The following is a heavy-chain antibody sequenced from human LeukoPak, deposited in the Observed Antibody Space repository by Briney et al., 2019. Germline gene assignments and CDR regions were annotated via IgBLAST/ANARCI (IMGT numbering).Heavy chain of an antibody. Sequence: SETLSLTCTVSGGSISSYYWSWIRQPPGRGLEWIGYIYYSGSTNYNPSLKSRVTISVDTSKNQFSLKLSSVTAADAAVYYCARGQWLSFFDPWGQGTLVTVSS. CDR1: GGSISSYY. V-gene: IGHV4-59*01. J-gene: IGHJ5*02. CDR2: IYYSGST. D-gene: IGHD6-19*01. CDR3: ARGQWLSFFDP.